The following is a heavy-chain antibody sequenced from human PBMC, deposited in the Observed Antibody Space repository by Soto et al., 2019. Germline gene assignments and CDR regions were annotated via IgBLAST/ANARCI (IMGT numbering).Heavy chain of an antibody. D-gene: IGHD6-19*01. V-gene: IGHV3-23*01. Sequence: PGGALRVSCSASGFTFSSYAMSWVRQAPGKGLEWVSAISGSGGSTYYADSVKGRFTISRDNSKNTLYLQMNSLRAEDTAVYYCAKVRDSSGWYVYFDYWGQGTLVTVSS. CDR2: ISGSGGST. CDR3: AKVRDSSGWYVYFDY. J-gene: IGHJ4*02. CDR1: GFTFSSYA.